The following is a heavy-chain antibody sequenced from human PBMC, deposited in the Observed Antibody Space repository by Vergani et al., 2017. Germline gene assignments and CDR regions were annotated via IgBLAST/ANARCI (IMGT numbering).Heavy chain of an antibody. J-gene: IGHJ4*02. CDR2: IFRSGST. CDR3: ATLNTGMVPYYFDF. Sequence: QVQLQESGPGLVKPSETLSLTCTVSNDSVYSTIYYWAWIRQPPGKGLEWIGSIFRSGSTYYSLSLKSRVTISIDTSKNQFFLKFTSVTAADTAVYFCATLNTGMVPYYFDFWGQGILVTVSS. CDR1: NDSVYSTIYY. D-gene: IGHD5-18*01. V-gene: IGHV4-39*01.